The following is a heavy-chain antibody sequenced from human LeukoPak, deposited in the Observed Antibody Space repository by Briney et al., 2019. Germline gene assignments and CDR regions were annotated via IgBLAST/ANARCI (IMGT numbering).Heavy chain of an antibody. Sequence: ASVKVSCKASGYTFTGYYMHWVRQAPGQGLEWMGWINPNSGGTNYAQKFQGWVTMTRDTSISTAYMELSRLRSDDTAVYYCARGGITGTARGPTRLNDAFDIWGQGTMVTVSS. J-gene: IGHJ3*02. CDR2: INPNSGGT. CDR3: ARGGITGTARGPTRLNDAFDI. D-gene: IGHD1-20*01. CDR1: GYTFTGYY. V-gene: IGHV1-2*04.